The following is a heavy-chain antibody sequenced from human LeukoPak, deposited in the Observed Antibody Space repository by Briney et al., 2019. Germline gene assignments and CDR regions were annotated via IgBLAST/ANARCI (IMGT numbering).Heavy chain of an antibody. J-gene: IGHJ6*03. CDR2: IKSKTDGGTT. D-gene: IGHD4-17*01. CDR3: TTDPPPTTVTTYYYYYMDV. CDR1: GFTFSNAW. V-gene: IGHV3-15*01. Sequence: GGSLRLSRAASGFTFSNAWMSWVRQAPGKGLEWVGRIKSKTDGGTTDYAAPVKGRFTISRDDSKNTLYLQMNSLKTEDTAVYYCTTDPPPTTVTTYYYYYMDVWGKGTTVTVSS.